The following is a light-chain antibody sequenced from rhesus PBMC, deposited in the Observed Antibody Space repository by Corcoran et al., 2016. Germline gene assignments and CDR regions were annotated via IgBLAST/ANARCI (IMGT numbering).Light chain of an antibody. Sequence: DIQMTQSPSSLSASIGDRVTITCRASENVKHYLNWYQQKPGKAPKFLIFKASTLQSGVPSRFSGSGSGSDYSFTISSLQPEDVATYYCQQGYGTPFTFGPGTKLDIK. J-gene: IGKJ3*01. CDR3: QQGYGTPFT. CDR1: ENVKHY. V-gene: IGKV1-74*01. CDR2: KAS.